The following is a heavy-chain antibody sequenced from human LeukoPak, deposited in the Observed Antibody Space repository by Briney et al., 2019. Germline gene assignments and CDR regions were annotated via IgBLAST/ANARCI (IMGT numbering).Heavy chain of an antibody. Sequence: GGSLRLSCAASGFTFSDYYMTWIRQAPGRGLEWISYINGNSSDTNYADSVRGRFTISRDNAKNSLYLLMNSLRVEDTAVYYCARRGTTYCTVDSCHPNWFDPWGQGTLVTVSS. D-gene: IGHD2-15*01. CDR1: GFTFSDYY. J-gene: IGHJ5*02. V-gene: IGHV3-11*03. CDR2: INGNSSDT. CDR3: ARRGTTYCTVDSCHPNWFDP.